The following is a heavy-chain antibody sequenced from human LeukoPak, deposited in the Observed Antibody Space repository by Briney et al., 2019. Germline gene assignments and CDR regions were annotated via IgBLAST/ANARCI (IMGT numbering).Heavy chain of an antibody. J-gene: IGHJ5*02. V-gene: IGHV4-4*07. CDR1: GGSISSYY. CDR2: IYTSGST. CDR3: ARDLSTLYYDILTGYYRGEGFDP. D-gene: IGHD3-9*01. Sequence: SETLSLTCTVSGGSISSYYWSWIRQPAGKGLEWIGRIYTSGSTNYNPSLKSRVTISVDTSKNQFSLKLSSVTAADTAVYYCARDLSTLYYDILTGYYRGEGFDPWGQGTLVTVSS.